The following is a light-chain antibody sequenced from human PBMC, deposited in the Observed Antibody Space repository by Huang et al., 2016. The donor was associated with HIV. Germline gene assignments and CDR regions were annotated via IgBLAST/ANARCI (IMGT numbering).Light chain of an antibody. J-gene: IGKJ1*01. CDR3: QQYDYWPPVT. Sequence: IVMTQSPVTLSVSPGERAALSCRAGQSIKSNLAWYQQKPGQAPRLLIEGASTRATGVPARFSGSGSGAEVTLTINNLQSDDFAVYYCQQYDYWPPVTFGQGTKV. V-gene: IGKV3-15*01. CDR1: QSIKSN. CDR2: GAS.